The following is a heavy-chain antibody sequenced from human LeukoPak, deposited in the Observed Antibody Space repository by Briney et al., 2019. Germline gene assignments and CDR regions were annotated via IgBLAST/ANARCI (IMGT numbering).Heavy chain of an antibody. D-gene: IGHD3-22*01. CDR3: AREKYYYDSSGYRDYMDV. Sequence: SETLSLTCTVSGGSISSYYWSWIRQPAGKGLEWIGRIYTSGSTNYNPSLKSRVTMSVDTSKNQFSLKLSSVTAADTAVYYCAREKYYYDSSGYRDYMDVWGKGTTVTVSS. CDR1: GGSISSYY. V-gene: IGHV4-4*07. J-gene: IGHJ6*03. CDR2: IYTSGST.